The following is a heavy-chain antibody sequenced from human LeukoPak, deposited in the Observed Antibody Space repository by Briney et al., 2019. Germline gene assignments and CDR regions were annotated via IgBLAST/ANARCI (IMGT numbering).Heavy chain of an antibody. CDR2: INHSGST. D-gene: IGHD3-3*01. CDR3: ARGRRVRFLEWLSDNWFDP. Sequence: SETLSLTCAVYGGSFSGYYWSWIRQPPGKGLEWIGEINHSGSTNYNTSLKSRVTISVDTSKNQFSLKLSSVTAADTAVYYCARGRRVRFLEWLSDNWFDPWGQGTLVTVSS. CDR1: GGSFSGYY. V-gene: IGHV4-34*01. J-gene: IGHJ5*02.